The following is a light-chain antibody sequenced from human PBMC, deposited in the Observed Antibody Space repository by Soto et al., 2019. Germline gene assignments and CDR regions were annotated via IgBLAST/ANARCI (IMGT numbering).Light chain of an antibody. CDR1: SRDIGGYDF. Sequence: QSALTQPPSGSGSPGQSVTISCTGTSRDIGGYDFVSWYQQHPAKAPKLMIYDVFKRPSGVPDRFSGSKSGNTASLTVSGLQADDEADYYCSSYGGSNNLLFGGGTKVTVL. CDR2: DVF. J-gene: IGLJ2*01. V-gene: IGLV2-8*01. CDR3: SSYGGSNNLL.